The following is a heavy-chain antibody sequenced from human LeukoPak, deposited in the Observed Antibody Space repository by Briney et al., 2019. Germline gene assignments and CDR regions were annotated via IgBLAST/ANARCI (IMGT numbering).Heavy chain of an antibody. CDR1: GFTFSRYS. V-gene: IGHV3-48*01. CDR2: ISGSSNNI. D-gene: IGHD7-27*01. J-gene: IGHJ4*02. CDR3: ARGGTGDGNYFDN. Sequence: PGGSLRLSCAASGFTFSRYSMNWLRQAPGKGLEWLSYISGSSNNIYYADSVKGRFTVSRDNAKNSLYLQMDSLRADDAAVFYCARGGTGDGNYFDNWGQGTLVTVSS.